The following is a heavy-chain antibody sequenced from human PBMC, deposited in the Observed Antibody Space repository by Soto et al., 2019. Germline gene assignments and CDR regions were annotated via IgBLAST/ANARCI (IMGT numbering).Heavy chain of an antibody. V-gene: IGHV1-18*01. J-gene: IGHJ4*02. CDR3: ARDRGSGSYYLGPFYFDY. CDR1: GYTFTDYG. CDR2: ITPYTGNT. Sequence: ASVKVSCKASGYTFTDYGFSWVRQAPGQGPEWMGWITPYTGNTKFPQKFQGRVTMTTDRFTSTAYMELKSLTFDDTAVYYCARDRGSGSYYLGPFYFDYWGQGTLVTVSS. D-gene: IGHD1-26*01.